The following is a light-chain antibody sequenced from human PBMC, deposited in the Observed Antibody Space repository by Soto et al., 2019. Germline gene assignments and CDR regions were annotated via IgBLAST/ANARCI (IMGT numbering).Light chain of an antibody. J-gene: IGKJ1*01. V-gene: IGKV3-15*01. CDR3: QQYNNWPTWT. Sequence: EIVMTQSPAALSVSPGERVTLSCRASQSISFNLAWYQQKPGQAPRLLIYIASTRATGIPARFSGSGSGTEFTLTISSLQPEDFAVYYCQQYNNWPTWTFGQGTKVDI. CDR2: IAS. CDR1: QSISFN.